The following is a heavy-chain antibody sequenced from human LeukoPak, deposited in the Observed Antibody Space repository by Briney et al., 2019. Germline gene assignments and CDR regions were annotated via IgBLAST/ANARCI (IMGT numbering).Heavy chain of an antibody. J-gene: IGHJ4*02. D-gene: IGHD3-22*01. V-gene: IGHV3-23*01. Sequence: GGSLRLSCAASGFTFSNYVMIWVRQAPRRGLEWVSTITGSGANTYYADSVTGRFTISRDNSKNTLYLQMNSLKAEDTAVYYCAKEGEGHITMKALLTRDLDYWGQGTLVTVSS. CDR1: GFTFSNYV. CDR3: AKEGEGHITMKALLTRDLDY. CDR2: ITGSGANT.